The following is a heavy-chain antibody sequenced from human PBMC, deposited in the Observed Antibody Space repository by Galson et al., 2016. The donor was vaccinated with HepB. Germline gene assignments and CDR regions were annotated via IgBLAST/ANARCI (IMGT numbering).Heavy chain of an antibody. J-gene: IGHJ5*02. D-gene: IGHD5-24*01. V-gene: IGHV3-30*09. Sequence: VRQAPGKGLEWVAVILGDGSNEYYADAVKGRFAISRDNSKNTLQLQMNSLGPDDTAVYYCARVARGGYKTADLWGQGTLVSVSS. CDR3: ARVARGGYKTADL. CDR2: ILGDGSNE.